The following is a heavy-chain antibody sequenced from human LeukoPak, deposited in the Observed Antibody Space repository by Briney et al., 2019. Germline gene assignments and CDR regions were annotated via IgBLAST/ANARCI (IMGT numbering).Heavy chain of an antibody. J-gene: IGHJ4*02. Sequence: ASVKVSCKASGYTFRSHGITWVRQAPGQGLEWMGWISTYNGNTNYAQKLQGRVTMTTDTSTSTAYMELRSLISDDAAVYYCARGDDYGDYWGLYWGQGTLVTVSS. CDR1: GYTFRSHG. CDR2: ISTYNGNT. CDR3: ARGDDYGDYWGLY. D-gene: IGHD4-17*01. V-gene: IGHV1-18*01.